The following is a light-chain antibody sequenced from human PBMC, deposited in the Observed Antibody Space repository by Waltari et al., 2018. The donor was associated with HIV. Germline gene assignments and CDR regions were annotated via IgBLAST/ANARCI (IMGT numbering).Light chain of an antibody. CDR3: QQYYSRPRT. CDR2: WAS. CDR1: QSVLSRSNDGNY. V-gene: IGKV4-1*01. Sequence: DIVMTHSPDSLAVSLGERATINCKYSQSVLSRSNDGNYLAWYQQKPGQAPKLLIYWASTRDSGVPDRFSGSGSGTEFSLTISSLQAEDGAVYYCQQYYSRPRTFGQGTKVEIK. J-gene: IGKJ1*01.